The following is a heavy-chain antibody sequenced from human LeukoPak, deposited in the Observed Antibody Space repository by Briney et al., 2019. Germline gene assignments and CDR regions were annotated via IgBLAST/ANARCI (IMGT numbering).Heavy chain of an antibody. J-gene: IGHJ4*02. CDR2: ISSSGTTI. Sequence: LSLTCTVSGGSISSSSYYWGWIRQPPGKGLEWVSYISSSGTTISYAQSVKGRFTITRDNAQNSLTLHMNTLRADDTAVYYCAKDGGTHFDHWGQGTLVTVSS. D-gene: IGHD1-26*01. CDR1: GGSISSSSYY. CDR3: AKDGGTHFDH. V-gene: IGHV3-11*04.